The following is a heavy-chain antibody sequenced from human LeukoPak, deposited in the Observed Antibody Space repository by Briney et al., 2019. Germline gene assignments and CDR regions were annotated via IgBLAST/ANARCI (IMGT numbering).Heavy chain of an antibody. CDR2: IYSGGST. CDR1: GFTVSSNY. V-gene: IGHV3-53*01. CDR3: AKDSIAARPKVFDY. Sequence: QSGGSLRLSCAASGFTVSSNYMSWVRQAPGKGLEWVSVIYSGGSTYYADSVKGRFTISRDNSKNTVYLQMNSLRAEDTAVYHCAKDSIAARPKVFDYWGQGTLVTVSS. J-gene: IGHJ4*02. D-gene: IGHD6-6*01.